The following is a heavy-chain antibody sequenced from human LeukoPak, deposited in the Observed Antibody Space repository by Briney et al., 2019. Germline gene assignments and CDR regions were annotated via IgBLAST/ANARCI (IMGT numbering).Heavy chain of an antibody. Sequence: ASVKVSCKASGYTFTSYYMHWVRQAPGQGLEWMGIINPSGGSTSYAQKFQGRVTMTRDMSTSTVYMELSSLRSEDTAVYYCARGLGYGSGSPTTFEYWGQGTLVTVSS. D-gene: IGHD3-10*01. J-gene: IGHJ4*02. CDR2: INPSGGST. V-gene: IGHV1-46*01. CDR1: GYTFTSYY. CDR3: ARGLGYGSGSPTTFEY.